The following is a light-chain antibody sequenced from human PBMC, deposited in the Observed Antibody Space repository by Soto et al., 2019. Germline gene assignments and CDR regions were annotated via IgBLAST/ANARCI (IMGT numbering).Light chain of an antibody. CDR1: SSDVGGYNY. V-gene: IGLV2-11*01. CDR2: DVS. CDR3: CSYAGSYSLV. J-gene: IGLJ1*01. Sequence: QSVLPQPRSVSGSPGQSVTISCTGTSSDVGGYNYVSWYQQHPGKAPKLMIYDVSKRPSGVPDRFSGSKSGNTASLTISGLQAEDEADYYCCSYAGSYSLVFGTGTKVTVL.